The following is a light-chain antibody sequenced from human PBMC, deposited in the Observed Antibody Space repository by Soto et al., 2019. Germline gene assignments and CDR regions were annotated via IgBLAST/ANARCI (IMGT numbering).Light chain of an antibody. CDR2: DVS. CDR1: SSDVGAYNF. Sequence: QSALTQPASVSGSTGQSITVSCTGTSSDVGAYNFVSWYQQHPGKAPKLMIYDVSNRPSGVSNRFSGSKSGNTASLTISGLQAEDEADYYCSSYASSSTPLFGGGTKVTVL. CDR3: SSYASSSTPL. V-gene: IGLV2-14*01. J-gene: IGLJ2*01.